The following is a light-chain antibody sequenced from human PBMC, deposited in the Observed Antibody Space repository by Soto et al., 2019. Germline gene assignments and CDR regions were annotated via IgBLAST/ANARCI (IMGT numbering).Light chain of an antibody. J-gene: IGKJ1*01. Sequence: EIVMTQSPGTLSVSPGERATLSCRASQSVSSNLAWYQQKPGQAPRLLIYGASTRATGIPARFSGSGSGTDFTLTISRLEPEDFAVYYCQQYGSSLWTFGQGTKVDI. V-gene: IGKV3-20*01. CDR3: QQYGSSLWT. CDR2: GAS. CDR1: QSVSSN.